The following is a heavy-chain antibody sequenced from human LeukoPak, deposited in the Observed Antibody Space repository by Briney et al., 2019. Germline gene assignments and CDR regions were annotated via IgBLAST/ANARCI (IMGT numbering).Heavy chain of an antibody. D-gene: IGHD6-13*01. CDR3: ARGRWAYYYYYMDV. Sequence: PSETLSLTCAVYGGSFSGYYWSWIRQPPGKGLEWIGEINHSGSTNYNPSLKSRVTISVDTSKNQFSLKLSSVTAADTAVYYCARGRWAYYYYYMDVWGKGTTVTVSS. V-gene: IGHV4-34*01. CDR2: INHSGST. CDR1: GGSFSGYY. J-gene: IGHJ6*03.